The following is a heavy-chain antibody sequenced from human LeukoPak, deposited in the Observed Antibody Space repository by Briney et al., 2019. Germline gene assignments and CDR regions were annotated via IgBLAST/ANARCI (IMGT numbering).Heavy chain of an antibody. CDR2: IYYSGST. CDR3: ASYPYNSGWHFDY. J-gene: IGHJ4*02. V-gene: IGHV4-39*07. D-gene: IGHD6-19*01. Sequence: PSETLSLTCTVSGGSISSSSYYWGWIRQPPGKGLEWIGSIYYSGSTYYNPSLKSRVTISVDTSKNQFSLKLSSVAAADTAVYYCASYPYNSGWHFDYWGQGTLVTVSS. CDR1: GGSISSSSYY.